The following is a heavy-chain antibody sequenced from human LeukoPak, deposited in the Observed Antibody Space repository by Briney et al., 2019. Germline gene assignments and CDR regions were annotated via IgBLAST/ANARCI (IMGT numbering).Heavy chain of an antibody. CDR3: ARGPLVGATYFDY. Sequence: GGSLRLSCAASGFTFGSYIMNWVRQAPGKGLEWVSSISASTTYIYYADSVKGRFTISRDNAKNSLYLQMNSLRPEDTAVYDCARGPLVGATYFDYWGQGTQVTVSS. V-gene: IGHV3-21*01. J-gene: IGHJ4*02. CDR2: ISASTTYI. CDR1: GFTFGSYI. D-gene: IGHD1-26*01.